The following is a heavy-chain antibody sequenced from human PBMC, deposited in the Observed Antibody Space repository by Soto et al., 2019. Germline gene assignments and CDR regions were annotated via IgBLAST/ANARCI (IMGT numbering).Heavy chain of an antibody. V-gene: IGHV3-30*18. Sequence: GGSLRLSCAASGFPFSSYGMHWVRRAPGKGLEWVAVISYDGSNKYYADSVKGRFTISRDNSKNTLYLQMNSLRAEDTAVYYCAKEGGYYGSGSYSVGENYYGMDVWGQGTTVTVSS. J-gene: IGHJ6*02. D-gene: IGHD3-10*01. CDR1: GFPFSSYG. CDR2: ISYDGSNK. CDR3: AKEGGYYGSGSYSVGENYYGMDV.